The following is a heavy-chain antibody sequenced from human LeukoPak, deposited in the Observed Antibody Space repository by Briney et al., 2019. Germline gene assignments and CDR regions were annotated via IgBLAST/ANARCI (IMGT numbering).Heavy chain of an antibody. V-gene: IGHV4-34*01. CDR3: ARGYGSGSYYNTYYYYMDV. Sequence: SETLSLTCAVYGGSFSGYYWSWIRQPPGKGLEWIGEINHSGSTNYNPSLKSRVTISVDTSKNQFSLKLSSVTAADTAVYYCARGYGSGSYYNTYYYYMDVWGKGTTVTVSS. CDR2: INHSGST. J-gene: IGHJ6*03. D-gene: IGHD3-10*01. CDR1: GGSFSGYY.